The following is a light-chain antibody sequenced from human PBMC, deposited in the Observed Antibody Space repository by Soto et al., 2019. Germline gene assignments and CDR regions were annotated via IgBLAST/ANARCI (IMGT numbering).Light chain of an antibody. CDR1: SSDVGSYNL. CDR3: CSYAGSRTWV. CDR2: EVS. J-gene: IGLJ3*02. V-gene: IGLV2-23*02. Sequence: QSALTQPASVSGSPGQSITISCTGTSSDVGSYNLVSWYQQHPGKAPKLMIYEVSKRPSGVSNRFSGSKSGNTASLTSSGLQAEDEADYYCCSYAGSRTWVFGGGTKVTVL.